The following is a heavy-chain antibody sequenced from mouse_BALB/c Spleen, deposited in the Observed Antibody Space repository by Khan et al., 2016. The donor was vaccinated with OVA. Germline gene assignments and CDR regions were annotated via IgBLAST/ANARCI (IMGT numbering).Heavy chain of an antibody. J-gene: IGHJ3*01. D-gene: IGHD2-14*01. CDR2: INPSNNYT. Sequence: QIQLVQSGAELARPGASVKMSCKASGYTFTSYKMHWVRQRPGQTLEWIGHINPSNNYTNYNQNFKDKATLIVDKSSSTAYMQLNSLKSEDSAVYYCVREGAYYSCDGWFTYWGQGTLVTVSA. CDR3: VREGAYYSCDGWFTY. V-gene: IGHV1-4*01. CDR1: GYTFTSYK.